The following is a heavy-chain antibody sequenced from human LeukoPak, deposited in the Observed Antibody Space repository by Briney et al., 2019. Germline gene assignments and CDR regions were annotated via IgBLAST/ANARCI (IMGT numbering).Heavy chain of an antibody. V-gene: IGHV4-59*01. CDR2: IYYSGST. Sequence: SETLSLTCTVSGGSISSYYWSWIRQPPGKGLEWIGYIYYSGSTNYNPSLKSRVTISVDTSKNQFSLKLSSVTAADTAVYNCARAGYSYGYFFDYWGQGTLVTVSS. J-gene: IGHJ4*02. CDR3: ARAGYSYGYFFDY. D-gene: IGHD5-18*01. CDR1: GGSISSYY.